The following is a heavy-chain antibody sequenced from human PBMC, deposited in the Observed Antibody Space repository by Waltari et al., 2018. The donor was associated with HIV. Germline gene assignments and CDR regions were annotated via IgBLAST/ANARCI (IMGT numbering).Heavy chain of an antibody. V-gene: IGHV3-9*01. CDR1: GFKFAVYA. CDR3: SRGPMYNWFDP. Sequence: EVQLVESGGGLVQPGRSLRLSCTAFGFKFAVYAMHWVRQPPGKGLEWVSSISWHSTRITYADSVKGRFTISRDNAKKSLYLQMDSLRPEDTAFYYCSRGPMYNWFDPWGQGTLVTVSS. D-gene: IGHD3-10*02. J-gene: IGHJ5*02. CDR2: ISWHSTRI.